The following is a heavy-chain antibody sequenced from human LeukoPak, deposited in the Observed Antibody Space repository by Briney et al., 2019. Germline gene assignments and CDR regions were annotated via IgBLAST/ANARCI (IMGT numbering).Heavy chain of an antibody. D-gene: IGHD6-19*01. J-gene: IGHJ4*02. Sequence: SETLSLTCAVYGGSFSGYYWSWIRQPPGKGLEWIGEINHSGSTNYNPSLKSRVTISVDTSKNQFSLKLSSVTAADTAVYYCARDFTGIAVATDYWGQGTLVTVSS. CDR1: GGSFSGYY. CDR2: INHSGST. V-gene: IGHV4-34*01. CDR3: ARDFTGIAVATDY.